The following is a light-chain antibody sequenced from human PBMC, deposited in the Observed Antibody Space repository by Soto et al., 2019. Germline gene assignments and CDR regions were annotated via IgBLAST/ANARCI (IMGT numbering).Light chain of an antibody. CDR2: AES. Sequence: IVWMMHPGPLSLPPGERATLSCRASQTVRNNYLAWYQQKPGQAPRLLIYAESKRATGIPARFSGSGSGSDFTFTIIRLEAEEFAVYHCQHYCNWPWTFGQGTKVDI. V-gene: IGKV3-11*01. CDR1: QTVRNNY. J-gene: IGKJ1*01. CDR3: QHYCNWPWT.